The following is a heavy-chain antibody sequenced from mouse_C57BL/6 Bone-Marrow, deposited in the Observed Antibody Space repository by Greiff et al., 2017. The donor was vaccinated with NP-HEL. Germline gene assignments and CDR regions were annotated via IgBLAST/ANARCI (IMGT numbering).Heavy chain of an antibody. D-gene: IGHD2-13*01. CDR3: ARVGDGDYGWYFDV. CDR2: INSDGGRT. J-gene: IGHJ1*03. CDR1: EYEFPSHD. Sequence: DVKLVESGGGLVQPGESLQLSCESNEYEFPSHDMSWVRKTPEKRLELVAAINSDGGRTYYPDTMERRFIISRDNPKKTLYLQMSSLRSEDTALYDCARVGDGDYGWYFDVWGTGTTVTVAS. V-gene: IGHV5-2*01.